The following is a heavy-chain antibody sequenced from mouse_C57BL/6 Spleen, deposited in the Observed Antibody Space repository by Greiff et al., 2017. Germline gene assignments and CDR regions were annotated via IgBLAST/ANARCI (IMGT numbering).Heavy chain of an antibody. CDR1: GFTFSDYY. CDR2: INYDGSST. J-gene: IGHJ1*03. V-gene: IGHV5-16*01. Sequence: VQLKESEGGLVQPGSSMKLSCTASGFTFSDYYMAWVRQVPEKGLEWVANINYDGSSTYYLDSLKSRFIISRDNAKNILYLQKSSLKSEDTATYYCAREGYGSSGYFDVWGTGTTVTVSS. D-gene: IGHD1-1*01. CDR3: AREGYGSSGYFDV.